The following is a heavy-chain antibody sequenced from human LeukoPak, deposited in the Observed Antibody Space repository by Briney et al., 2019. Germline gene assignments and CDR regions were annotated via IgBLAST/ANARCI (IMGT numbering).Heavy chain of an antibody. CDR3: ARVYRYNWNYGAPFDY. J-gene: IGHJ4*02. CDR1: GYTFTSYD. D-gene: IGHD1-7*01. CDR2: MNPNSGNT. V-gene: IGHV1-8*03. Sequence: GASVKVSCKASGYTFTSYDINWVRQATGQGLEWMGWMNPNSGNTGYAQKFQGRVTITRNTSISTAYMELSSLRSDDTAVYYCARVYRYNWNYGAPFDYWGQGTLVTVSS.